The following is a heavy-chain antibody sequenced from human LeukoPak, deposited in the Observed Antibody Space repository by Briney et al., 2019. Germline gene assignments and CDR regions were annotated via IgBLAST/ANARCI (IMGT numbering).Heavy chain of an antibody. J-gene: IGHJ4*02. V-gene: IGHV4-38-2*01. CDR1: GDSISNYY. CDR2: VYHSGRT. Sequence: SETLSLTCSVSGDSISNYYWSWIRQPAGKGLEWLASVYHSGRTYYNPSLKSRLTISIDTSKNQFSLKLSSMTAADTAVYYCARLGTTVTPDYWGQGTLVTVSS. D-gene: IGHD4-17*01. CDR3: ARLGTTVTPDY.